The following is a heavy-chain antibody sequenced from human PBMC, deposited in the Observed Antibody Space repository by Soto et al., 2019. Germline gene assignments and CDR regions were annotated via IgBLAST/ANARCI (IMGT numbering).Heavy chain of an antibody. CDR1: GFNVKDDW. V-gene: IGHV3-15*02. D-gene: IGHD1-26*01. CDR3: TTGEY. Sequence: EVQLVESGGALVKPGESLRLSCAASGFNVKDDWMAWVRQAPGKGLEWLTQIKSDIHGGKTDYAAPVKDRFTMSRDASQNTVDLQMNSLKSDDTAVYYCTTGEYWGQGVLVTVSS. J-gene: IGHJ4*02. CDR2: IKSDIHGGKT.